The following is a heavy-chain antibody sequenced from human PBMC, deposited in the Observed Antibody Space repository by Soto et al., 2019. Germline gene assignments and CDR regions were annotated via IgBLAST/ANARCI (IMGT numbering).Heavy chain of an antibody. Sequence: SETLSLTCTVSGGSISSGCYSWSWIRQPPGKGLEWIGYIYHSGSTYYNPSLKSRVTISVDRSKNQFSLKLSSVTAADTAVYYCARGPPFLPWGQGTLVTVSS. D-gene: IGHD3-3*02. CDR2: IYHSGST. J-gene: IGHJ5*02. V-gene: IGHV4-30-2*01. CDR1: GGSISSGCYS. CDR3: ARGPPFLP.